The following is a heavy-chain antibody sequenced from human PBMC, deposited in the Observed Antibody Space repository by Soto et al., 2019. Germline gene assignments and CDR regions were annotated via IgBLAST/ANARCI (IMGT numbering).Heavy chain of an antibody. CDR3: AKDHWAAYSGYAIRNDLDV. CDR2: ISYEGSKT. V-gene: IGHV3-30*18. J-gene: IGHJ6*02. CDR1: GFTFSDYG. Sequence: QVQLVESGGGVFQPGRSLRLSCAASGFTFSDYGIHWVRQAPGKGLEWVAGISYEGSKTYYADSVKGRFTISRDNSKNTLYLQMASLRPEDTAVYYCAKDHWAAYSGYAIRNDLDVWGQGTTVTVSS. D-gene: IGHD5-12*01.